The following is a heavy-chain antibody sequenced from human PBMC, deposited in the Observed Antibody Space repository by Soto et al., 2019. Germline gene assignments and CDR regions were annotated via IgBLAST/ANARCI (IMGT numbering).Heavy chain of an antibody. Sequence: ASVKVSCKASGYTFISYGISWVRQAPGQGLEWMGWISAYNGNTNYAQKLQGRVTMTTDTSTSTAYMELRSLRSDDTAVYYCARRHVYCTNGVCDQPDYYGMDVWG. CDR3: ARRHVYCTNGVCDQPDYYGMDV. CDR1: GYTFISYG. J-gene: IGHJ6*02. D-gene: IGHD2-8*01. V-gene: IGHV1-18*01. CDR2: ISAYNGNT.